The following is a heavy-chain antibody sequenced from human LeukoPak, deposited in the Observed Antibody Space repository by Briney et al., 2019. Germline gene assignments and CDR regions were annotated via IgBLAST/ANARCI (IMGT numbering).Heavy chain of an antibody. CDR1: GYTFTSYG. J-gene: IGHJ4*02. Sequence: ASVKVSCKASGYTFTSYGISWVRQAPGQGLEWMGWISAYNGNTNCAQKLQGRVTMTTDTSTSTAYMELRSLRSDDTAVYYCAREGPIAIVPAALSPDYWGQGTLVTVSS. CDR3: AREGPIAIVPAALSPDY. CDR2: ISAYNGNT. V-gene: IGHV1-18*01. D-gene: IGHD2-2*01.